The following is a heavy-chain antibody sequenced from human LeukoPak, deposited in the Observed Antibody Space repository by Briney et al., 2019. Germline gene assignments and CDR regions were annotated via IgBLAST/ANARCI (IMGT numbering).Heavy chain of an antibody. CDR3: SKDPNGDYVGAFDM. CDR1: GLTFSNYA. J-gene: IGHJ3*02. V-gene: IGHV3-23*01. Sequence: PGGSLRLSCTASGLTFSNYATTWVRQAPGKGLEWVSSITGSGRGTYYADSVKGRFSVSRDNSQNTVFLHMNSLRADDTALYYCSKDPNGDYVGAFDMRGPGTMVTVSS. CDR2: ITGSGRGT. D-gene: IGHD4-17*01.